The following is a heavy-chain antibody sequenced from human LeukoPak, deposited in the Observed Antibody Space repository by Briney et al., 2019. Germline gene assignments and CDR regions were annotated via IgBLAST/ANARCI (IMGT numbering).Heavy chain of an antibody. CDR2: IYYSGST. J-gene: IGHJ4*02. V-gene: IGHV4-59*12. CDR3: ARDGNWNDGFDY. CDR1: GGSISSYY. D-gene: IGHD1-20*01. Sequence: SETLSLTCTVSGGSISSYYWSWIRQPPGKGLEWIGYIYYSGSTNYNPSLKSRVTISVDTSKNQFSLKLSSVTAADTAVYYCARDGNWNDGFDYWGQGTLVTVSS.